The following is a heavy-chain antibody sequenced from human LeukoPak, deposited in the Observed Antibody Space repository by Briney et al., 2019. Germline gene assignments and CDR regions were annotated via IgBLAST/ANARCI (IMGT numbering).Heavy chain of an antibody. CDR1: GYSFVFFG. J-gene: IGHJ4*02. Sequence: ASVKVSCKASGYSFVFFGVAWVRQAPGQGLEWMGWIDSHNGDRNYAEKFQDRVTMTTDTSTTTSYMELRSLRSDDTAVYYCARAVSGSLYGDFDFWGQGTLVTVSS. D-gene: IGHD1-26*01. CDR3: ARAVSGSLYGDFDF. CDR2: IDSHNGDR. V-gene: IGHV1-18*01.